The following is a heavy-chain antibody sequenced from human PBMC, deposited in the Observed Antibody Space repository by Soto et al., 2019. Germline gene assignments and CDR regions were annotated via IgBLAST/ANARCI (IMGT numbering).Heavy chain of an antibody. CDR3: ARDPYFADIVHAGWFEP. J-gene: IGHJ5*02. Sequence: QVQLVQSGAEVKKPGCSVKVSCKASGGTFSSYAISWVRQAPGQGLAWMGGIFTIFGTANYAQKFQGRVTITADESTSRAYMELSSLRSEDTAVYYCARDPYFADIVHAGWFEPWGQGTMVTVSS. CDR1: GGTFSSYA. V-gene: IGHV1-69*01. D-gene: IGHD2-15*01. CDR2: IFTIFGTA.